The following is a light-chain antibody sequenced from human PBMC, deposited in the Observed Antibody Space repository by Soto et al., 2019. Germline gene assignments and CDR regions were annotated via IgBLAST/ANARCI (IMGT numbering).Light chain of an antibody. CDR3: AAWDDSLNVVV. V-gene: IGLV1-36*01. CDR2: YDD. Sequence: QLVLTQPPSVSEAPRQRVSISCSGSSSNIGNNAVHWYQQLPGKAPKLLIYYDDLLPSGVSDRFSGSKSGTSASLAISGLQSEDEADYYCAAWDDSLNVVVFGGGTKLTVL. J-gene: IGLJ2*01. CDR1: SSNIGNNA.